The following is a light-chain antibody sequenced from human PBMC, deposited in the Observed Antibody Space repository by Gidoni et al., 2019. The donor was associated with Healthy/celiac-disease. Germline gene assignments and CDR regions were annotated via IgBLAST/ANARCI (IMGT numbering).Light chain of an antibody. Sequence: SSALTQDPAVSVALGQTVRITCQGDSLRSYYASWYQQKPGQAPVLVIYGKNNRPSGIPDRFSGSSSGNTASLTITGAQAEDEADYYCNSHDSSGNVVFGGGTKLT. CDR3: NSHDSSGNVV. J-gene: IGLJ2*01. V-gene: IGLV3-19*01. CDR2: GKN. CDR1: SLRSYY.